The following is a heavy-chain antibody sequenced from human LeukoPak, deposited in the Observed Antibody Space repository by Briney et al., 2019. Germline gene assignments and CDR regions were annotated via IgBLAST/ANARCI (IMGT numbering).Heavy chain of an antibody. V-gene: IGHV3-53*05. Sequence: PGGSLRLSCAASGFTVSSNYMSWVRQAPGKGLEWVSVIYSGGSTYYADSVKGRFTISRDNSKNTLYLQMNSLRVEDTALYYCAKDTGDQWLVAFDIWGQGTMVTVSS. CDR2: IYSGGST. J-gene: IGHJ3*02. CDR1: GFTVSSNY. D-gene: IGHD6-19*01. CDR3: AKDTGDQWLVAFDI.